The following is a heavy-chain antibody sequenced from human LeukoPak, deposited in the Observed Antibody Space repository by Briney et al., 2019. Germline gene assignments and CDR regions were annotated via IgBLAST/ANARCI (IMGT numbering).Heavy chain of an antibody. J-gene: IGHJ5*02. CDR2: IRYDGSNK. CDR3: AKDGLSNGNYGGGWFDP. CDR1: GFTFSNYG. D-gene: IGHD1-7*01. Sequence: GGSLRLSCAASGFTFSNYGMHWIRQAPGKGLEWVASIRYDGSNKYYVDSVKGRCTISRDNSKNTLYLQTNSLRAEDTAVYYCAKDGLSNGNYGGGWFDPWGQGILVTVSS. V-gene: IGHV3-30*02.